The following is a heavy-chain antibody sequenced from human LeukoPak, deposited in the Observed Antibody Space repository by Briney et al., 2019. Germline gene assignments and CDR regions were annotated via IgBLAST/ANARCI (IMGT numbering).Heavy chain of an antibody. CDR3: ARDWECGGDCYLSGSIDY. D-gene: IGHD2-21*02. V-gene: IGHV6-1*01. CDR2: TYYRSKWYN. J-gene: IGHJ4*02. CDR1: GDSVSSNSAA. Sequence: SQTLSLTCAISGDSVSSNSAAWNWIRQSPSRGLEWLGRTYYRSKWYNDYAVSVKSRITINPDTSKNQFSLQLNSVTPEDTAVYYCARDWECGGDCYLSGSIDYWGQGTLVTVSS.